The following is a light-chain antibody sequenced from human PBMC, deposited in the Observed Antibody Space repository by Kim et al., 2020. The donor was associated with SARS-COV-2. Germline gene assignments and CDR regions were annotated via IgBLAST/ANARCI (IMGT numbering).Light chain of an antibody. CDR2: DAS. J-gene: IGKJ2*02. CDR1: QSVSSY. Sequence: LSPGERATLSCRASQSVSSYLAWYQQKPGQAPRLLIYDASNRATGIPARFSGSGSGTDFTLTISSLEPEDFAVYYCQQRSNWRGTFGQGTKLEI. CDR3: QQRSNWRGT. V-gene: IGKV3-11*01.